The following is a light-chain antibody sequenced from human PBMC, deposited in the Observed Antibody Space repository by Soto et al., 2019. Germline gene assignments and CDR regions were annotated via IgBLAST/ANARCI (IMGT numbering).Light chain of an antibody. CDR3: QHYGSSPYT. CDR2: AAS. CDR1: QSISSTY. Sequence: EIVLTQSPDTLSLSPGERATLSCRASQSISSTYLAWYQQKPGQAPRLFIYAASSRATGIPDRFSGSGSGTDFTLSISRLEPEDFAVYYCQHYGSSPYTFGEGTKLEIK. V-gene: IGKV3-20*01. J-gene: IGKJ2*01.